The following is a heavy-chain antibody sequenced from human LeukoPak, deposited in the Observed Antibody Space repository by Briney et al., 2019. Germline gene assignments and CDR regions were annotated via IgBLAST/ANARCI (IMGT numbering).Heavy chain of an antibody. V-gene: IGHV3-23*01. J-gene: IGHJ5*02. CDR2: ISGSGGST. CDR1: GFTFSSYA. Sequence: GGSLRLSCAASGFTFSSYAMSRVRQAPGKGLELVSAISGSGGSTYYAEYVKGRVSISRDNSKNTRYLQMNSLRAEDTAVYYCAKDQSKVRSPGKNWFDPWGQGTLVTVSS. CDR3: AKDQSKVRSPGKNWFDP. D-gene: IGHD3-10*01.